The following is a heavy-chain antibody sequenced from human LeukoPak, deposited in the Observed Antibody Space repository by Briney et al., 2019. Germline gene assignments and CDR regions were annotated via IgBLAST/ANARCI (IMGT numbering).Heavy chain of an antibody. CDR1: GGSISSYY. V-gene: IGHV4-59*08. J-gene: IGHJ6*02. CDR3: ARHEFTGSEYYYYGMDA. CDR2: IYYSGST. Sequence: WETLSLTCTVSGGSISSYYWSWIRQPPGKGLEWSGDIYYSGSTNYNPSLKSRVTISVDTSKNQFSLKLSSVTAADTAVYYCARHEFTGSEYYYYGMDAWGQGTTVTVSS. D-gene: IGHD1-14*01.